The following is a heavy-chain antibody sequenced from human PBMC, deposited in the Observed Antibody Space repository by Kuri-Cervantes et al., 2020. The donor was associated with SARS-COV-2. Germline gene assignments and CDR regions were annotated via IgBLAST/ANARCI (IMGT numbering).Heavy chain of an antibody. CDR1: GGTFSSYA. D-gene: IGHD6-13*01. CDR3: ARGLYSSSWYGPIYYYYYMDV. V-gene: IGHV1-18*01. Sequence: ASVKVSCKASGGTFSSYAISWVRQAPGQGLEWMGWISAYNGNTNYAQKLQGRVTMTTDTSTSTAYMELSSLRSEDTAVYYCARGLYSSSWYGPIYYYYYMDVWGKGTTVTVSS. J-gene: IGHJ6*03. CDR2: ISAYNGNT.